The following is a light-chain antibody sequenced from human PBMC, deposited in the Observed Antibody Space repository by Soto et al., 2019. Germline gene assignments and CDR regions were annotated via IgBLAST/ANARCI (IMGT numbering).Light chain of an antibody. Sequence: QSGLTHPASVSVAPLRSITISCTGTSSYFGVYNYVSWYQLHPGKSPKLMIYAVSTRTSGVSNRFSGSKSGNTASLTISGLQAEDEPGHSSSSHTPIGNPPIFGPGTXATVL. J-gene: IGLJ1*01. V-gene: IGLV2-14*03. CDR2: AVS. CDR3: SSHTPIGNPPI. CDR1: SSYFGVYNY.